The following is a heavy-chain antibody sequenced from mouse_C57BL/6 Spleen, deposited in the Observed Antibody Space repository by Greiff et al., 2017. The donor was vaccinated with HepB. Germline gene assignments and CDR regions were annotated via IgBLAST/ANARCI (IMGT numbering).Heavy chain of an antibody. V-gene: IGHV1-52*01. CDR2: IDPSDSET. CDR3: ASDYEGFAY. CDR1: GYTFTSYW. J-gene: IGHJ3*01. Sequence: QVQLKQPGAELVRPGSSVKLSCKASGYTFTSYWLHWVKQRPIQGLEWIGNIDPSDSETHYNQKFKDKATLTVDKSSSTAYMQLSSLTSEDSAVYYCASDYEGFAYWGQGTLVTVSA. D-gene: IGHD2-4*01.